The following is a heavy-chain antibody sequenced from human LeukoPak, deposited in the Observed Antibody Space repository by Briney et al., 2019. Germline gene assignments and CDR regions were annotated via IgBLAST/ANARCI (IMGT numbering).Heavy chain of an antibody. V-gene: IGHV7-4-1*02. D-gene: IGHD6-13*01. J-gene: IGHJ5*02. CDR1: GYTFTNYE. Sequence: ASVKVACKASGYTFTNYEINWVRQGTGQGLEWMGWINTNTGNPTYAQGFTGRFVFSLDTSVSTAYLQISSLKAEDTAVYYCARDTVIAAGLFDPWGQGTLVTVSS. CDR2: INTNTGNP. CDR3: ARDTVIAAGLFDP.